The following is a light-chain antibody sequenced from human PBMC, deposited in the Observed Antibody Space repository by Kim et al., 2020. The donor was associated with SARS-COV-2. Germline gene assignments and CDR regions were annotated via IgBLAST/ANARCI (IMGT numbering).Light chain of an antibody. CDR1: QSISSW. CDR2: KAS. Sequence: DIQMTQSPSTLSASVGDRVTITCRASQSISSWLAWYQQKPGKAPKLLIYKASSLESGVPSRFSGSGSGTEFTLTISSLQPDDFAAYYCQRYTSYPYTFGQGTKLEI. J-gene: IGKJ2*01. V-gene: IGKV1-5*03. CDR3: QRYTSYPYT.